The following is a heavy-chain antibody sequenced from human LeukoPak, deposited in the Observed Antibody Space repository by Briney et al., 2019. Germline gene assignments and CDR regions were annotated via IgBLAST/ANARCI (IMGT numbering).Heavy chain of an antibody. CDR2: ISWNSGSI. CDR3: ALHINGDYESRFDP. Sequence: GGSLRLSCAASGFTFSSYSMNWVRQAPGKGLEWVSGISWNSGSIGYADSVKGRFTISRDNSKNTLNLQMNSLRAEDTAIYYCALHINGDYESRFDPWGQGTLVTVSS. J-gene: IGHJ5*02. D-gene: IGHD4-17*01. CDR1: GFTFSSYS. V-gene: IGHV3-23*01.